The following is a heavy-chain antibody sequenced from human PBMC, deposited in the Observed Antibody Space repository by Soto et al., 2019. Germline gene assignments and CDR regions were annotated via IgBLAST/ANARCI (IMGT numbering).Heavy chain of an antibody. CDR1: GGTISRYY. CDR2: MYNTGST. D-gene: IGHD2-21*02. CDR3: ARDLWGYCGTDCYPLDV. Sequence: QVQPQESGPGLVKPSETLSLTCTVSGGTISRYYWRWIRQPPGKGLEWIGYMYNTGSTVYNPSFKSRVTISVDTSKNQFSLKLNSVTAADTAVYYCARDLWGYCGTDCYPLDVWGQGTTVTVSS. J-gene: IGHJ6*02. V-gene: IGHV4-59*01.